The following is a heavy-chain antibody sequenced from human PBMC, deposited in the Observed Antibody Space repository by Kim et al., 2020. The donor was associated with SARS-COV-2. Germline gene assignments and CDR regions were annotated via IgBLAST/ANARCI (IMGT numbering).Heavy chain of an antibody. J-gene: IGHJ4*02. CDR3: ARERAHSSGWSDFDY. V-gene: IGHV6-1*01. D-gene: IGHD6-19*01. Sequence: VSVKSRITSNPDTSKNHFSLQLNSVTPEDTAVYYCARERAHSSGWSDFDYWGQGTLVTVSS.